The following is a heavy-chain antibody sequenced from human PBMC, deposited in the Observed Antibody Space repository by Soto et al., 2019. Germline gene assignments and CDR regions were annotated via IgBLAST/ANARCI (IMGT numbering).Heavy chain of an antibody. D-gene: IGHD3-22*01. CDR2: INAANGNT. Sequence: QVHLVQSGAEVKKPGASVKVSCKASRYIFSTYTMHWVRQAPGQRLEWIGWINAANGNTKYSQNFQGRVTISRDTSASIAYLELSSLRSQDTVVYYCASVSFETSGYADFWGQGTPVTVSS. V-gene: IGHV1-3*01. J-gene: IGHJ4*02. CDR1: RYIFSTYT. CDR3: ASVSFETSGYADF.